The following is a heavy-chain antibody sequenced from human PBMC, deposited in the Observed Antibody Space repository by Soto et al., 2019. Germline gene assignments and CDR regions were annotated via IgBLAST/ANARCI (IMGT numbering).Heavy chain of an antibody. CDR2: INTNTGNP. V-gene: IGHV7-4-1*01. J-gene: IGHJ5*02. CDR1: GYTFTSYA. D-gene: IGHD6-13*01. Sequence: ASVKVSCKASGYTFTSYAMNWVRQSPGQGLELMGWINTNTGNPTYAQGFTGRFVFSLDTSVSTAYLQICSLKAEDTAVYYCARDRPSNRSIAAAGTGGSWFDPWGEGTLVSV. CDR3: ARDRPSNRSIAAAGTGGSWFDP.